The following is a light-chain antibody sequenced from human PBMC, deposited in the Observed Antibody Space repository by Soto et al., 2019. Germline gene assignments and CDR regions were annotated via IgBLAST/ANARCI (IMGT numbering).Light chain of an antibody. J-gene: IGKJ1*01. V-gene: IGKV1-5*01. CDR2: DVS. Sequence: DIQMTQSPSSLSASVGYRVTITCRASQNIERWQAWYQQKPGKAPQLLLYDVSSLQRGVPSRFSGSGSATEFILTISDLQPDDFATYYCQQYQSDTWTFGQGTKVDIK. CDR3: QQYQSDTWT. CDR1: QNIERW.